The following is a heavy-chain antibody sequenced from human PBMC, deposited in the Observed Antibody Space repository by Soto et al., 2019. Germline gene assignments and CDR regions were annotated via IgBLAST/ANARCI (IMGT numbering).Heavy chain of an antibody. CDR1: GFTFSTYT. CDR3: AKRPASIITFDY. J-gene: IGHJ4*02. D-gene: IGHD2-2*01. CDR2: ISGNGGST. V-gene: IGHV3-23*01. Sequence: GGSLRLSCAASGFTFSTYTMSWVRRAPGKGLEWVSAISGNGGSTYYADSVKGRFTISRDNSKNMLFLQINSLRDDDSAVYYCAKRPASIITFDYWGQGTPVTVSS.